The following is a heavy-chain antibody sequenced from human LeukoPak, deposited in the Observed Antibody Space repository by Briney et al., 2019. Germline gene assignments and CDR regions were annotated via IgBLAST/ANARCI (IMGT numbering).Heavy chain of an antibody. D-gene: IGHD6-13*01. J-gene: IGHJ4*02. CDR2: IYYSGST. CDR1: GGSFSSSSYY. V-gene: IGHV4-39*07. CDR3: ARGRRTVAGSLFDY. Sequence: SETLSLTCTVSGGSFSSSSYYWGWIRQPPGKGLEWIGSIYYSGSTYYNPSLKSRVTISVDTSKNQFSLKLSSVTAADTAVYYCARGRRTVAGSLFDYWGQGTLVTVSS.